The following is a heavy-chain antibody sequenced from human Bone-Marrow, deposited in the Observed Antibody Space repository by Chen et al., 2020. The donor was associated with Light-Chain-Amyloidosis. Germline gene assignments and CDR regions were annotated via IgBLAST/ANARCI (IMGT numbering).Heavy chain of an antibody. CDR2: ITGGGTSI. CDR3: ARSPYSTVAPHYYGMDL. CDR1: GFTFSLSG. V-gene: IGHV3-21*01. J-gene: IGHJ6*02. Sequence: GGLVKPXGSLRLSGAASGFTFSLSGMHWVRQAPGKGLEWVSSITGGGTSINYADSVRGRFTISGDNARNSLYLQMNSLXXEDTAVYYCARSPYSTVAPHYYGMDLWGQGITVTVSS. D-gene: IGHD6-13*01.